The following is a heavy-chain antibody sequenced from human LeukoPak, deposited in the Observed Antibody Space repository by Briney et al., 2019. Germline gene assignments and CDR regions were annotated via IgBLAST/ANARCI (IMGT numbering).Heavy chain of an antibody. CDR2: IDPSDSYT. J-gene: IGHJ3*02. V-gene: IGHV5-10-1*01. CDR3: ARHTGLVAAFDI. D-gene: IGHD5-18*01. Sequence: GESLKISCKGSGYKFSTYWIAWVRQMPGKGLEWMGRIDPSDSYTNYSPSFQGHVAISTNKSISTAYLKWSSLKASDTAMYYCARHTGLVAAFDIWGQGTMATVSS. CDR1: GYKFSTYW.